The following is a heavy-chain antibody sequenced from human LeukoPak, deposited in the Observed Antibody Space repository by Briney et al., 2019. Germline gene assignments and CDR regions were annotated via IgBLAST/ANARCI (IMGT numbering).Heavy chain of an antibody. Sequence: GGSLRLSCAASGFTFDDYAMHWVRQAPGKGLEWVSGISWNSGSIGYADSVKGRFTISRDNAKNSLYLQMNSLRAEDTAVYYCARSWATGFFDYWGQGTLVTVSS. J-gene: IGHJ4*02. CDR2: ISWNSGSI. V-gene: IGHV3-9*01. D-gene: IGHD5-24*01. CDR3: ARSWATGFFDY. CDR1: GFTFDDYA.